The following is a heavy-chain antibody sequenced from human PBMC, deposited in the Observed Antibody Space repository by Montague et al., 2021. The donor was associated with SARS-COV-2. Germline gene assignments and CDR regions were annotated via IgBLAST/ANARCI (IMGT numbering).Heavy chain of an antibody. V-gene: IGHV4-39*07. D-gene: IGHD6-13*01. CDR3: ARDGRQQLARFFGLDV. CDR2: IYYSGST. J-gene: IGHJ6*02. CDR1: GGSISSSSYY. Sequence: SETLSLTCTVSGGSISSSSYYWGWIRQPPGKGPEWIGSIYYSGSTYYNPSLKSRVTISVDTSKNQFSPKLSSVTAADTAVYYCARDGRQQLARFFGLDVWGRGTTVTVSS.